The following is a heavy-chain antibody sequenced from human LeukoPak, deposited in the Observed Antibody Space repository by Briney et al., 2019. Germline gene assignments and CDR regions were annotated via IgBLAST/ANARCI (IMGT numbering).Heavy chain of an antibody. V-gene: IGHV3-74*01. D-gene: IGHD3-10*01. CDR2: INRDGSNT. J-gene: IGHJ4*02. CDR1: GFTFSSYW. Sequence: PGGSLRLSCAASGFTFSSYWMHWVRQAPGKGMVWVSRINRDGSNTNYADSVKGRFTISRDNAKNTLYLQMNSLRAEDTAVYYCARDVDGSGDYWGQGTLVTVSS. CDR3: ARDVDGSGDY.